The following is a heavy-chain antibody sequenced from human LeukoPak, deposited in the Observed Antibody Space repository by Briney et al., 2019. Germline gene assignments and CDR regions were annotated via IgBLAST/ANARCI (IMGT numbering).Heavy chain of an antibody. CDR1: GYTFTSYG. D-gene: IGHD6-19*01. CDR3: ARDRLIAVAVVGYYYYGMDV. Sequence: GASVTVSCKASGYTFTSYGISWVRQAPGQGLEWMGWISAYNGNTNYAQKLQGRVTMTTDTSTSTAYMELRSLRSDDTAVYYCARDRLIAVAVVGYYYYGMDVWGQGTTVTVS. V-gene: IGHV1-18*01. J-gene: IGHJ6*02. CDR2: ISAYNGNT.